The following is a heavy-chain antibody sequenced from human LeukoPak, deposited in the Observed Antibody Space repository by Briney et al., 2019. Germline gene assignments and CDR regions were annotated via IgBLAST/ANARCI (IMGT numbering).Heavy chain of an antibody. D-gene: IGHD6-6*01. CDR3: ASIFIAARDYYYYYGMDV. Sequence: PSETLSLTCAVYGGSFSGYYWSWIRQPPGKGLEWIGEINHSGSTNYNLSLKSRVTISVDTSKNQFSLKLSSVTAADTAVYYCASIFIAARDYYYYYGMDVRGQGTTVTVSS. CDR1: GGSFSGYY. CDR2: INHSGST. V-gene: IGHV4-34*01. J-gene: IGHJ6*02.